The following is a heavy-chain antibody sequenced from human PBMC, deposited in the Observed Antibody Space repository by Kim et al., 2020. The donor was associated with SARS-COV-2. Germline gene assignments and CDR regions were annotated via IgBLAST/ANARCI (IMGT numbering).Heavy chain of an antibody. D-gene: IGHD6-13*01. Sequence: SETLSLTCTVSGGSISNYYWSWVRQPPGKGLEWIGYIYYSGSSNYSPSLKSRITTSVDTSKNQFSLRLTSVTPADTAVYYCTRGQLVLDYWGQGTLVTVSS. CDR2: IYYSGSS. V-gene: IGHV4-59*01. J-gene: IGHJ4*02. CDR3: TRGQLVLDY. CDR1: GGSISNYY.